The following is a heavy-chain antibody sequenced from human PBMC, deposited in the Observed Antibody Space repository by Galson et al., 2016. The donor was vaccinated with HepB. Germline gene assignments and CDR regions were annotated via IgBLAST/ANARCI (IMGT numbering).Heavy chain of an antibody. J-gene: IGHJ5*02. CDR1: GGSISTYY. CDR3: ARFASTVTFNWFDP. V-gene: IGHV4-59*01. Sequence: ETLSLTCTVSGGSISTYYWSWIRQPPGKGLEWIGYIYYTGNTNYNPSLKSRVTISVDTSKNQFSLNLTSVTAADTAVYYCARFASTVTFNWFDPWGQGTLVTVSS. D-gene: IGHD4-17*01. CDR2: IYYTGNT.